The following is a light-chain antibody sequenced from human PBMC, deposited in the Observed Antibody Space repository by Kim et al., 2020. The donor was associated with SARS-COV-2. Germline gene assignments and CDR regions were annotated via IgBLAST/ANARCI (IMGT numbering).Light chain of an antibody. Sequence: SYELTQPLSVSVALGQTARITCGGNNIGTKNGYWYQQKPGQSPVLVMYRDTNRPSGIPERFSGSNSGNTATLTISRAQARDEADYYCQAWDSRTWVFGGG. CDR2: RDT. CDR1: NIGTKN. CDR3: QAWDSRTWV. J-gene: IGLJ3*02. V-gene: IGLV3-9*01.